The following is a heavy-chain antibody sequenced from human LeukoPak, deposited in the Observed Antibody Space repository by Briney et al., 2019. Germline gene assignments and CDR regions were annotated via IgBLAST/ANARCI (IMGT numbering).Heavy chain of an antibody. Sequence: GSLRLSCAAFGFTFSSYSMNWFRQPPGKGLEWVSYISSSSTIYYADSVKGRFTISRDNAKNSLYLQMNSLRAEDTAVYYCARDAPIVVVPADAFDIWGQGTMVTVSS. D-gene: IGHD2-2*01. V-gene: IGHV3-48*01. J-gene: IGHJ3*02. CDR2: ISSSSTI. CDR3: ARDAPIVVVPADAFDI. CDR1: GFTFSSYS.